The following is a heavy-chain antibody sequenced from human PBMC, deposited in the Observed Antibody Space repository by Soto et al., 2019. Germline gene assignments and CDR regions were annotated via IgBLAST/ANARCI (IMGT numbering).Heavy chain of an antibody. CDR1: GGSMSSGVYA. D-gene: IGHD2-21*02. CDR3: ARSYSGGDAYFDY. J-gene: IGHJ4*02. Sequence: SGSLDLACAVSGGSMSSGVYAWAWIRQPPGKVLEWVGYIYQSGSTYYNPSLKSRVTIAADRSKNQFSLNLASVTAADTAVYYCARSYSGGDAYFDYWGQGTVVTVSS. V-gene: IGHV4-30-2*01. CDR2: IYQSGST.